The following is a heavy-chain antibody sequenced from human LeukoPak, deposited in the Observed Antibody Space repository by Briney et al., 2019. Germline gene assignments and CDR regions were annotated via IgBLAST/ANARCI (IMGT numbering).Heavy chain of an antibody. Sequence: GESLKISCKGSGYTFTDYWIGWVRQMPGKGLECIGIIYPGDSDTRYSPSFQGQVTISADRSISTAYLQWSSLKASDTAMYYCAREISYASGKGIDYWGQGTLVTVSS. CDR1: GYTFTDYW. J-gene: IGHJ4*02. D-gene: IGHD3-10*01. CDR2: IYPGDSDT. V-gene: IGHV5-51*01. CDR3: AREISYASGKGIDY.